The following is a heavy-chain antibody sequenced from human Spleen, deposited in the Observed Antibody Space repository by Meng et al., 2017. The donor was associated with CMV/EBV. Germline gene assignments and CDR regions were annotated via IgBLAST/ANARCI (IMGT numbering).Heavy chain of an antibody. V-gene: IGHV4-39*07. CDR3: ARGHSSGDGFWDY. D-gene: IGHD6-19*01. CDR2: IYYSGST. CDR1: GGSISSSSYY. J-gene: IGHJ4*02. Sequence: QLQLQESGPGLVKPSETRLLTCPVSGGSISSSSYYWGWIRQPPGKGLEWIGSIYYSGSTYYNPSLKSRVTISVDTSKNQFSLKLSSVTAADTAVYYCARGHSSGDGFWDYWGQGTLVTVSS.